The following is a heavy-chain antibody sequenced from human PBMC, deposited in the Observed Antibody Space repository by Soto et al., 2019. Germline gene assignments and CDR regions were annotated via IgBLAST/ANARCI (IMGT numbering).Heavy chain of an antibody. D-gene: IGHD2-15*01. Sequence: SETLSLTCAVYGGSFSGYYWSWIRQPPGKGLEWIGEINHSGSTNYNPSLKSRVTISVDTSKNQFSLKLSSVTAADTAVYYCARGRVVVVAATWAYGMDVWGQGTTVTVSS. J-gene: IGHJ6*02. CDR2: INHSGST. V-gene: IGHV4-34*01. CDR3: ARGRVVVVAATWAYGMDV. CDR1: GGSFSGYY.